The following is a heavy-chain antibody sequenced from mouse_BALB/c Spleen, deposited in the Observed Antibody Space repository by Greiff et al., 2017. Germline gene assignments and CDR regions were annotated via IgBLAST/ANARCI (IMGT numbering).Heavy chain of an antibody. CDR1: GFSLTSYD. CDR3: VRDWIYDGYPFAY. D-gene: IGHD2-3*01. CDR2: IWTGGGT. J-gene: IGHJ3*01. Sequence: QVQLQQSGPGLVAPSQSLSITCTVSGFSLTSYDISWIRQPPGKGLEWLGVIWTGGGTNYNSAFMSRLSISKDNSKSQVFLKMNSLQTDDTAIYYCVRDWIYDGYPFAYWGQGTLVTVSA. V-gene: IGHV2-9-2*01.